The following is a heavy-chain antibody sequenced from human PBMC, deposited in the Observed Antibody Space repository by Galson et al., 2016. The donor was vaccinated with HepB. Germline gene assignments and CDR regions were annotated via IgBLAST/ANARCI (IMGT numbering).Heavy chain of an antibody. CDR1: GYTFSSHF. Sequence: SVKVSCKASGYTFSSHFIHWVRQAPGQGLEWMGIINPDNGITTHSQKFQGRPTMTRDTATNTVYMALSSLRYEDTAVYSCARDRGAYIYSFRYYYCMDVWGRGTTVIVSS. V-gene: IGHV1-46*01. J-gene: IGHJ6*02. CDR3: ARDRGAYIYSFRYYYCMDV. D-gene: IGHD1-26*01. CDR2: INPDNGIT.